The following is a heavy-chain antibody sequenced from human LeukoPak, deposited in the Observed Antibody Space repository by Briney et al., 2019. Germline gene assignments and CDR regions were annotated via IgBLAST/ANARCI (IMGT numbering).Heavy chain of an antibody. J-gene: IGHJ5*02. V-gene: IGHV1-46*01. D-gene: IGHD5-18*01. CDR2: INPSGGST. Sequence: ASVKVSCKASGYTFTSYYMHWVRQAPGQGLEWMGIINPSGGSTSYAQKFQGRVTMTRDTSTSTVHMELSSLRSEDTAVYYCARLVLDDTAMATGWFDPWGQGTLVTVSS. CDR1: GYTFTSYY. CDR3: ARLVLDDTAMATGWFDP.